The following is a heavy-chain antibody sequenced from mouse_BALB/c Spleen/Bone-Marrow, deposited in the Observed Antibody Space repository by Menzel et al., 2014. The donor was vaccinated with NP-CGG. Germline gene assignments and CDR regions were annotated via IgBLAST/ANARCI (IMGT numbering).Heavy chain of an antibody. J-gene: IGHJ2*01. CDR3: AREATYYAYFDY. CDR2: INPTRGYT. V-gene: IGHV1-4*02. D-gene: IGHD1-1*01. Sequence: VQLQQSAGELARPGASVKMSCKASGYTFTSNTIQWVKQRPGQGLEWIGYINPTRGYTDYNQKFKDKTTLTADKSSSTAYMQLSSLTSEDSAVYYYAREATYYAYFDYWGQGTILTVSS. CDR1: GYTFTSNT.